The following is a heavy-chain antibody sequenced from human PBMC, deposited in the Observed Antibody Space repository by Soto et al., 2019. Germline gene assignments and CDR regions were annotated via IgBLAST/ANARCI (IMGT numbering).Heavy chain of an antibody. CDR3: ARALDGGTGTPPFFDY. D-gene: IGHD1-1*01. CDR2: IIPIFGTA. Sequence: QVQLVQSGAEVKKPGSSVKVSCKASGGTFSSYAISWVRQAPGQGLEWMGGIIPIFGTANYAQKFQGRVTITADKSASTAYMELSSLCSEDTAVYYCARALDGGTGTPPFFDYWGQGTLVTVSS. CDR1: GGTFSSYA. J-gene: IGHJ4*02. V-gene: IGHV1-69*06.